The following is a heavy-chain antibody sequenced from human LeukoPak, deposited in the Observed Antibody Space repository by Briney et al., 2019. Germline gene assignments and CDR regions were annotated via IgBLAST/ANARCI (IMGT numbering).Heavy chain of an antibody. J-gene: IGHJ4*02. CDR3: ATSLRPGGGNSFLLDY. CDR2: ISYDGSTK. D-gene: IGHD4-23*01. CDR1: GFTFSRFG. V-gene: IGHV3-30*03. Sequence: GGSLRLSCAASGFTFSRFGMHWVREAPGKGLEWVAVISYDGSTKYYADSVKGRFTISRDNSKNTLYLQMNSLTVHDTAVYYCATSLRPGGGNSFLLDYWGQGILVTVSS.